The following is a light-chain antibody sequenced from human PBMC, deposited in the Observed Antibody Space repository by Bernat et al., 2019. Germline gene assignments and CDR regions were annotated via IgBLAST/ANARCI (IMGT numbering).Light chain of an antibody. CDR2: DAS. J-gene: IGKJ2*01. Sequence: DIQITQSPPSLSASVGDRVTITCQASQDITNRLNWYQQKPGKPHKLLIYDASGLPGGVPPRFSGSGSVTNFSLSISRLQPEDFATYYCLQYDNFPQTFGLGTKV. CDR3: LQYDNFPQT. CDR1: QDITNR. V-gene: IGKV1-33*01.